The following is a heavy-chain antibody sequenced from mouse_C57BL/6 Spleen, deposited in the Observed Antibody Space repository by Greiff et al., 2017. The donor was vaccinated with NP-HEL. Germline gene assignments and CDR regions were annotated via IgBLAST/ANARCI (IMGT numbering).Heavy chain of an antibody. CDR1: GYTFTSYW. V-gene: IGHV1-69*01. D-gene: IGHD1-1*01. CDR2: IDPSDSYT. J-gene: IGHJ3*01. Sequence: VKLVESGAELVMPGASVKLSCKASGYTFTSYWMHWVKQRPGQGLEWIGEIDPSDSYTNYNQKFKGKSTLTVDKSSSTAYMQLSSLTSEDSAVYYCARSHYSSWFAYWGQGTLVTVSA. CDR3: ARSHYSSWFAY.